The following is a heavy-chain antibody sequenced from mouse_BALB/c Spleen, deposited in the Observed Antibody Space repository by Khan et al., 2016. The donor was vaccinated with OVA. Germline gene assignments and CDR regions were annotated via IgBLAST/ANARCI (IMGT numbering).Heavy chain of an antibody. CDR1: GYSFTDYM. CDR3: ARSGWLQGLLAY. D-gene: IGHD2-2*01. J-gene: IGHJ3*01. V-gene: IGHV1-39*01. CDR2: INPYYGST. Sequence: SGPELVKPGASVKISCKASGYSFTDYMMLWVKQSHGKSLEWIGNINPYYGSTSYNLKFKDKATLTVDKSSSTAYMQLNSLTSDDSAVXVCARSGWLQGLLAYWGQGTLVTVSA.